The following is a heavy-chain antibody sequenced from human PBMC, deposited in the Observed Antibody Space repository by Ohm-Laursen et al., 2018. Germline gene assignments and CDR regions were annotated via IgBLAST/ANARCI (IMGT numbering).Heavy chain of an antibody. CDR2: ISSSSSYI. J-gene: IGHJ3*02. Sequence: SLRLSCSASGFTFSSYSMNWVRQAPGKGLEWVSTISSSSSYIYYADSVKGRFTISRDDAKNSLYLQMNSLRAEDTALYYCAKDNGWGCSSSSCYFSDAFHIWGQGTMVTVSS. CDR1: GFTFSSYS. CDR3: AKDNGWGCSSSSCYFSDAFHI. V-gene: IGHV3-21*04. D-gene: IGHD2-2*01.